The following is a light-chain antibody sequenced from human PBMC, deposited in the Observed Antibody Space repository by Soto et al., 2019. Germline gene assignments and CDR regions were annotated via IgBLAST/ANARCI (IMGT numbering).Light chain of an antibody. V-gene: IGKV1-5*03. CDR2: KAS. Sequence: DIQMTQSPSTLSSSVGERVTITCRASQSISSYLAWYQQKPGKAPKLLIYKASRMESGIPSRFSGSGSGTEFIIIISRLPHDYVVSYCCQQYNSYSLWTFGQGTKVEIK. CDR3: QQYNSYSLWT. J-gene: IGKJ1*01. CDR1: QSISSY.